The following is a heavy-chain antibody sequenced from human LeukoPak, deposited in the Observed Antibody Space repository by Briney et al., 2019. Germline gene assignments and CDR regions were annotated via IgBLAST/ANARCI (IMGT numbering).Heavy chain of an antibody. J-gene: IGHJ4*02. CDR3: ARDRWYDSSGEMDY. CDR1: GGSISSGGYY. CDR2: IYHSGST. D-gene: IGHD3-22*01. Sequence: SQTLSLTCTVSGGSISSGGYYWSWIRQPPGKGLEWIGYIYHSGSTYYNPSLKSRVTISVDRSKNQFSLKLSSVTAADTAVYYCARDRWYDSSGEMDYWGQGTLVTVSS. V-gene: IGHV4-30-2*01.